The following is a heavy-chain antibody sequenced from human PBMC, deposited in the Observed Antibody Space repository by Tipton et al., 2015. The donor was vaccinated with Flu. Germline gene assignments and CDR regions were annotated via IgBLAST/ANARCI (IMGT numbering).Heavy chain of an antibody. CDR2: ISYDGSNK. J-gene: IGHJ4*02. CDR3: AKDNDY. V-gene: IGHV3-30*18. CDR1: GFTFSSYG. Sequence: SGFTFSSYGMHWVRQAPGKGLEWVAVISYDGSNKYYADSVKGRFTISRDNSKNTLYLQMNSLRAEDTAVYYCAKDNDYWGQGTLVTVSS.